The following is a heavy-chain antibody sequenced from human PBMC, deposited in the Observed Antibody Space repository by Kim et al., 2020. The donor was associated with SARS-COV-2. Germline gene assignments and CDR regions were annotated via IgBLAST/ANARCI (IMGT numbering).Heavy chain of an antibody. V-gene: IGHV3-30*18. CDR3: AKDLGVLRYFDWLGIDY. CDR2: ISYDGSNK. D-gene: IGHD3-9*01. J-gene: IGHJ4*02. CDR1: GFTFSSYG. Sequence: GGSLRLSCAASGFTFSSYGMHWVRQAPGKGLEWVAVISYDGSNKYYADSVKGRFTISRDNSKNTLYLQMNSLRAEDTAVYYCAKDLGVLRYFDWLGIDYWGQGTLVTVSS.